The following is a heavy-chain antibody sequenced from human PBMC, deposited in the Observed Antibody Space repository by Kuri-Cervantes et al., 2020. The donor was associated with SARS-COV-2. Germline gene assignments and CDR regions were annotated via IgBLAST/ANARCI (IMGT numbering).Heavy chain of an antibody. V-gene: IGHV4-59*11. J-gene: IGHJ5*02. CDR2: IYYSGST. D-gene: IGHD3-3*01. CDR1: GGSISSHY. Sequence: ESLKISCTVSGGSISSHYWSWIRQPPGKGLEWIGYIYYSGSTNYNPSLKSRVTISVDTSKNQFSLKLSSVTAADTAVYYCARYFWSGYYTGWFDPRGQGTLVTVSS. CDR3: ARYFWSGYYTGWFDP.